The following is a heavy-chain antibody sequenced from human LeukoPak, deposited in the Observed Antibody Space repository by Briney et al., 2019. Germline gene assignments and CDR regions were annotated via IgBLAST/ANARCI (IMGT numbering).Heavy chain of an antibody. V-gene: IGHV4-4*07. CDR2: IYTSGST. CDR3: ARAVPLKGPIGSSYYFDY. J-gene: IGHJ4*02. Sequence: SETLSLTCTVSGVSISSYYWSWIRQPAGKGLEWIGRIYTSGSTNYNPSLKSRVTMSVDTSKNQFSLKLSSVTAADAAVYYCARAVPLKGPIGSSYYFDYWGQGTLVTVSS. D-gene: IGHD3-10*01. CDR1: GVSISSYY.